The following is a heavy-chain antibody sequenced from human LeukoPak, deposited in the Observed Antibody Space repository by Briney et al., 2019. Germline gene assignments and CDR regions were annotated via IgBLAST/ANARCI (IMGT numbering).Heavy chain of an antibody. CDR2: VYPGDSDT. CDR3: ARRRNYDSSGYYYAPAPNAFDI. D-gene: IGHD3-22*01. Sequence: ESLKISCKGSGYGFTSYWIGWVRQMPGKGLEWMGIVYPGDSDTRYSPSFQGQVTISADKCISTAYLQWSSLQASDTAMYYCARRRNYDSSGYYYAPAPNAFDIWGQGTMVTVSS. J-gene: IGHJ3*02. CDR1: GYGFTSYW. V-gene: IGHV5-51*01.